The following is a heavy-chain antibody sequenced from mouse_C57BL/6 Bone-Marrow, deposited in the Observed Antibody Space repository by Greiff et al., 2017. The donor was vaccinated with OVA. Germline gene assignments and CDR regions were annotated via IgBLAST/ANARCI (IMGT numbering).Heavy chain of an antibody. D-gene: IGHD2-2*01. Sequence: EVQLQESGPELVKPGASVKISCKASGYSFTGYYMNWVKQSPEKSLEWIGEINPSTGGTTYNQKFKAKATLTVDKSSSTAYMQLKSLTSEDSAVYYCARRGVTPWAYWGQGTLVTVSA. CDR2: INPSTGGT. V-gene: IGHV1-42*01. CDR3: ARRGVTPWAY. J-gene: IGHJ3*01. CDR1: GYSFTGYY.